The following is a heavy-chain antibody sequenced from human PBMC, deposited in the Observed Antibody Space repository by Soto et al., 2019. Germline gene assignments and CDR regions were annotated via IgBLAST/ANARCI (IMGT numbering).Heavy chain of an antibody. CDR1: GSTFSDYA. CDR3: ANFSVWCRGTSCDTEGFDY. CDR2: ISDGGST. J-gene: IGHJ4*02. Sequence: GGSLRLSCTASGSTFSDYAMSWVRQPPGKGLEWVSAISDGGSTYYADSVKARFTVSRANSKTTLSLQMTSLRAEDTAVYYCANFSVWCRGTSCDTEGFDYWGQGTLVTVSS. V-gene: IGHV3-23*01. D-gene: IGHD2-2*02.